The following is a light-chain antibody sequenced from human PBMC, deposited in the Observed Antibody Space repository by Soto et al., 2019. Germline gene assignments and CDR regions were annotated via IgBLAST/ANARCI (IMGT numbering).Light chain of an antibody. CDR2: GAS. CDR3: QQYNNWPPT. V-gene: IGKV3-15*01. J-gene: IGKJ1*01. Sequence: EIVMTQSPATLSVSPGERATLSCRASQSVSSNLAWYQQKPGQAPRFLISGASTRATDIPARFSGSGSGTEFTLTISSLQSEDFAVYYYQQYNNWPPTFGQGTKVELK. CDR1: QSVSSN.